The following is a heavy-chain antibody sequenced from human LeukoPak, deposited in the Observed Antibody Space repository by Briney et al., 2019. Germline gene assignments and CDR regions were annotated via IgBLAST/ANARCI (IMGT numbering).Heavy chain of an antibody. V-gene: IGHV1-18*01. D-gene: IGHD3-3*01. CDR3: AREYGSVRYYDFWSGYYSWFDP. CDR2: ISAYNGNT. CDR1: GYTFTSYG. Sequence: ASGNVSCMASGYTFTSYGISWVRQAPGQGLEWMGWISAYNGNTNYAQKLQGRVTMTTDTSTSTAYMELRSLRSDDTAVYYCAREYGSVRYYDFWSGYYSWFDPWGQGTLVTVSS. J-gene: IGHJ5*02.